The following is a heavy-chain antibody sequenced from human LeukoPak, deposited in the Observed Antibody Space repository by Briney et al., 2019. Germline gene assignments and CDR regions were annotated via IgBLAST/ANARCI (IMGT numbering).Heavy chain of an antibody. CDR3: VCQDYYDSLDNFDF. CDR1: GFNFGNSA. J-gene: IGHJ4*02. V-gene: IGHV3-49*04. CDR2: ITSQAYGATT. Sequence: GGSLRLSCSSSGFNFGNSALNWVRQAPGRGLEWLGFITSQAYGATTEYAASVKDRFTISRDDSKGIAYLQMNSLRSEDTAVYYCVCQDYYDSLDNFDFWGQGTLVAVSS. D-gene: IGHD3-22*01.